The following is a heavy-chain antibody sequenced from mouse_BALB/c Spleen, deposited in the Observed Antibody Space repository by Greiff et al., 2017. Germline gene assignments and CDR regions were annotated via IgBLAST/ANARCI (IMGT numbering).Heavy chain of an antibody. CDR3: ARGRGGNPYFDY. CDR2: IWAGGST. Sequence: VMLVESGPGLVAPSQSLSITCTVSGFSLTSYGVHWVRQPPGKGLEWLGVIWAGGSTNYNSALMSRLSISKDNSKSQVFLKMNSLQTDDTAMYYCARGRGGNPYFDYWGQGTTLTVSS. V-gene: IGHV2-9*02. J-gene: IGHJ2*01. CDR1: GFSLTSYG. D-gene: IGHD2-1*01.